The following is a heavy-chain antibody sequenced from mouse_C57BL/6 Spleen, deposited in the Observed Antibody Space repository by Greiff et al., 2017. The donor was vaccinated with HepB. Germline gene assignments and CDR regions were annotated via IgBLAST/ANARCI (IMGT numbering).Heavy chain of an antibody. CDR2: INYDGSST. V-gene: IGHV5-16*01. CDR1: GFTFSDYY. CDR3: ARDRDWAFDY. D-gene: IGHD4-1*01. J-gene: IGHJ2*01. Sequence: DVHLVESEGGLVQPGSSMKLSCTASGFTFSDYYMAWVRQVPEKGLEWVANINYDGSSTYYLDSLKSRFIISSDNAKNILYLQMSSLKSEDTATYYCARDRDWAFDYWGQGTTLTVSS.